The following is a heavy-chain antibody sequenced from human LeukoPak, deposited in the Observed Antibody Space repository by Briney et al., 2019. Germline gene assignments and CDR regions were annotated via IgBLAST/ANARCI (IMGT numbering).Heavy chain of an antibody. CDR2: IYYSGST. J-gene: IGHJ4*02. V-gene: IGHV4-39*01. CDR3: ARRRYDFWSGYYSNYHNYFDY. D-gene: IGHD3-3*01. Sequence: SETLSLTFSVSSGSLSSSSYYWGWIRQPPGKGLEWVGTIYYSGSTYYNPSLKSRVTISLDPSKNQFSMKLQSVTAADTAVYYCARRRYDFWSGYYSNYHNYFDYWGQGTLVTVSS. CDR1: SGSLSSSSYY.